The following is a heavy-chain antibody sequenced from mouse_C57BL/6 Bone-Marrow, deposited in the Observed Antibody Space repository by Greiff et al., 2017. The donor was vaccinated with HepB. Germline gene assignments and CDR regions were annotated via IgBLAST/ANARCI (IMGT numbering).Heavy chain of an antibody. V-gene: IGHV5-9-1*02. Sequence: EVMLVESGEGLVKPGGSLKLSCAASGFTFSSYAMSWVRQTPEKRLEWVAYISSGGDYIYYADTVKGRFTISRDNARNTLYLQMSSLKSEDTAMYYCTRDFYYSNPYYYAMDYWGQGTSVTVSS. D-gene: IGHD2-5*01. CDR2: ISSGGDYI. CDR3: TRDFYYSNPYYYAMDY. CDR1: GFTFSSYA. J-gene: IGHJ4*01.